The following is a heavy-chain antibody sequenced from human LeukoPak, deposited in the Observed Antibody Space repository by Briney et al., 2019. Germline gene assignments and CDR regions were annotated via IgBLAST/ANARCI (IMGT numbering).Heavy chain of an antibody. V-gene: IGHV1-24*01. CDR3: ATEGKMVRGVYTDY. J-gene: IGHJ4*02. CDR2: FDPEDGET. Sequence: ASVKVSCKVSGYTLTELSMHWVRQAPGKGLEWMGRFDPEDGETIYAQKFQGRVTMTAGTSTDTVYMELSSLRSEDTAVYYCATEGKMVRGVYTDYWGQGTLVTVSS. CDR1: GYTLTELS. D-gene: IGHD3-10*01.